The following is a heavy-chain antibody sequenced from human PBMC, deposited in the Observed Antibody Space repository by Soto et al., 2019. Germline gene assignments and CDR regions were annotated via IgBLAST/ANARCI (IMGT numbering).Heavy chain of an antibody. CDR1: GYTFTGYY. CDR2: INPNSGGT. V-gene: IGHV1-2*02. D-gene: IGHD1-26*01. J-gene: IGHJ4*02. CDR3: ARDRLGATGDY. Sequence: ASVKVSCKASGYTFTGYYMHWVRQAPGQGLEWMGWINPNSGGTNYAQKLQGRVTMATDTSTSTSYMELRSLRSDDTALYFCARDRLGATGDYWGQGTLVTVSS.